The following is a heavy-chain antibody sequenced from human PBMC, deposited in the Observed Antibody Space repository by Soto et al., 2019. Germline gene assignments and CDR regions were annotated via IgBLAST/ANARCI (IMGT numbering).Heavy chain of an antibody. D-gene: IGHD2-21*02. CDR1: GGTFSSYA. CDR2: IIPIFGTA. Sequence: SVKVSCKASGGTFSSYAISWVRQAPGQGLEWMGGIIPIFGTANYAQKFQGRVTINADESTSTAYMELSSLRSEDTAVYYCARGAAVVVTAIEYFQHWGQGTLVTVSS. J-gene: IGHJ1*01. V-gene: IGHV1-69*13. CDR3: ARGAAVVVTAIEYFQH.